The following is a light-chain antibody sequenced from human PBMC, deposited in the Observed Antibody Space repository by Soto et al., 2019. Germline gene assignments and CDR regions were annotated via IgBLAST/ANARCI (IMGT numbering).Light chain of an antibody. V-gene: IGLV2-8*01. CDR2: EVT. CDR1: SSDVGGYDY. J-gene: IGLJ1*01. Sequence: QSALTQPPSASGSPGQSVTSSCTGTSSDVGGYDYVSWYQQHPGKAPQRMIYEVTIRPSGVSDRFSGSKSGNTASLTVSGLQAEDEADYYCSSYTGGNPSYVFGTGTKVTVL. CDR3: SSYTGGNPSYV.